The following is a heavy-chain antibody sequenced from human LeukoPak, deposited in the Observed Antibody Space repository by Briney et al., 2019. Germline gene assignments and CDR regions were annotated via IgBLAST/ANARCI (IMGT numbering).Heavy chain of an antibody. CDR2: INNVASHI. J-gene: IGHJ4*02. V-gene: IGHV3-21*01. D-gene: IGHD6-13*01. Sequence: PGGSLRLSCAASGFTLSSSAMNWVRQAPGKGLEWVSSINNVASHIYYAGSVRGRFTISRDNAKNSVYLQMNSLRAEDTAVYYCASSAAGPDYWGQGTLVTVSS. CDR3: ASSAAGPDY. CDR1: GFTLSSSA.